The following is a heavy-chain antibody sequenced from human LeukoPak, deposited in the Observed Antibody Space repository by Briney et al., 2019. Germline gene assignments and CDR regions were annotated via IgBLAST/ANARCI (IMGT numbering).Heavy chain of an antibody. Sequence: ASVKVSCKASGGTFSSYAISWVRQAPGQGLEWMGRIIPILGIANYAQKFQGRVTMTTDTSTSTAYMELRSLRSDDTAVYYCARFQVRYPQDLDYWGQGTLVTVSS. D-gene: IGHD3-9*01. CDR1: GGTFSSYA. J-gene: IGHJ4*02. V-gene: IGHV1-69*04. CDR2: IIPILGIA. CDR3: ARFQVRYPQDLDY.